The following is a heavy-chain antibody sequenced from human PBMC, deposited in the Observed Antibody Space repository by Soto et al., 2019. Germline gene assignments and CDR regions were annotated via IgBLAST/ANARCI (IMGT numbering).Heavy chain of an antibody. Sequence: EVQLVASGGGLVQPGGSLSLSCAASGVTVSTNYMTWVRQAPGKGLEWVSVIYSGGDTYYADSVKGRFAISRDSSKNRLYLQMNSLRAEDTAVYFCARTEYSGNYYSDSWGQGTLVTVSS. CDR2: IYSGGDT. V-gene: IGHV3-66*01. CDR3: ARTEYSGNYYSDS. J-gene: IGHJ4*02. CDR1: GVTVSTNY. D-gene: IGHD6-6*01.